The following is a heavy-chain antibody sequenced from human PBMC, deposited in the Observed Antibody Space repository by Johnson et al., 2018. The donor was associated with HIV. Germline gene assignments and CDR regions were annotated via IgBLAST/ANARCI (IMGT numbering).Heavy chain of an antibody. Sequence: QVQLVESGGGVVQPGRSLRLSCAASGFTFSNYAVHWVRQTPGKGLEWVAVISYDGSNRYYADSVKGRFTISRDNPKNTLYLQLNSLRAEDTAVDYCSRELGEEDYYDSGGDAFDIWGQGTMVTVSS. CDR2: ISYDGSNR. J-gene: IGHJ3*02. V-gene: IGHV3-30*04. CDR1: GFTFSNYA. CDR3: SRELGEEDYYDSGGDAFDI. D-gene: IGHD3-22*01.